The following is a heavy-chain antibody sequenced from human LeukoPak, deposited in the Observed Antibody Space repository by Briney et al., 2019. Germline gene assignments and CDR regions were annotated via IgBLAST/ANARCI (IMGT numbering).Heavy chain of an antibody. CDR1: GFTFSSFA. Sequence: GGSLRLSCAASGFTFSSFAMNWVRQAPGKGLEWVAVISYDGSNKYYADFVKGRFTISRDNSKNTLYLQMNSLRAEDTAVYYCARGGGGTMIVVVIISWGQGTLVTVSS. CDR2: ISYDGSNK. V-gene: IGHV3-30-3*01. CDR3: ARGGGGTMIVVVIIS. D-gene: IGHD3-22*01. J-gene: IGHJ5*02.